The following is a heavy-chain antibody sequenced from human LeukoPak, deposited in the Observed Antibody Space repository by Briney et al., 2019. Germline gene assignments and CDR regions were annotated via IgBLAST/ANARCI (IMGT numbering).Heavy chain of an antibody. V-gene: IGHV4-38-2*02. D-gene: IGHD3-10*01. J-gene: IGHJ4*02. CDR3: ARHYGSGTYYKRIDY. CDR1: GYSINTGYY. Sequence: SETLSLTCTVSGYSINTGYYWAWIRQPPGKGLEWIGSIFYSGSTYYNPSLRSRVTISIDTSKNQFSLKVNSVTAADTAVYYCARHYGSGTYYKRIDYWGQGILVTVYS. CDR2: IFYSGST.